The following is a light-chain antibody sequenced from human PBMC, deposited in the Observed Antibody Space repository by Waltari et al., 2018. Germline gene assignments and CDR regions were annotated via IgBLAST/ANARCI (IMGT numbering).Light chain of an antibody. J-gene: IGKJ3*01. CDR3: QQYDSLPLT. V-gene: IGKV1-33*01. CDR2: ATS. Sequence: DVQMTQSPSSLSASIGDRVTITCQACQDITNYLNWYQQKPGKAPNLLIYATSNLESGVPSRFSGSGSGTLFTFTISSLQPEDIATYYCQQYDSLPLTFGPGTTVDV. CDR1: QDITNY.